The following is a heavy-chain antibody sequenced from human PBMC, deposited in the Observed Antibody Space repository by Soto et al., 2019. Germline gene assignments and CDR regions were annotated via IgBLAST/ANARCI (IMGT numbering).Heavy chain of an antibody. V-gene: IGHV3-30*03. CDR2: ISSDGINK. CDR3: AMVLYGGSSRFDY. Sequence: QVQLVESGGGAVQPGRSLRLSCAASGFTFSNNGIHWVRQAPGKGLEWVAVISSDGINKYYADSVKGRSTISRDNSKNPLFLQMNRLRVEDPAVYYCAMVLYGGSSRFDYWGQGNLVTVSP. CDR1: GFTFSNNG. J-gene: IGHJ4*02. D-gene: IGHD2-15*01.